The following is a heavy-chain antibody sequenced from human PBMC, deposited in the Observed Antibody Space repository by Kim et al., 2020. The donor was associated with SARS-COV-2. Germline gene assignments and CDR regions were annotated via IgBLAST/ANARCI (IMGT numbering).Heavy chain of an antibody. J-gene: IGHJ3*02. CDR1: GFTFSGST. Sequence: GGSLRLSCAASGFTFSGSTMHWVRQASGKGLEWVGRIRRKANSYSTAYAASVKNRFSISRDDSKNTAYLQMHSLKTEDTAVYYYTRGNQKAGDWNDAID. CDR3: TRGNQKAGDWNDAID. CDR2: IRRKANSYST. V-gene: IGHV3-73*01. D-gene: IGHD1-1*01.